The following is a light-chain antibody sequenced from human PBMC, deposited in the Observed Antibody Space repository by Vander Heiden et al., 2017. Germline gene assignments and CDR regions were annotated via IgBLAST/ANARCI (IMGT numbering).Light chain of an antibody. V-gene: IGKV4-1*01. CDR1: QSVLYSSNNKNY. Sequence: DIVMTQSPDSLAGSLGERANINCKSSQSVLYSSNNKNYLAWYQQKPGQPPKLLIYWASTRESGVPDRFSGSGSGTDFTLTISILQAEDVAVYYCQQYYSTPYTFGQGTKLEIK. CDR3: QQYYSTPYT. CDR2: WAS. J-gene: IGKJ2*01.